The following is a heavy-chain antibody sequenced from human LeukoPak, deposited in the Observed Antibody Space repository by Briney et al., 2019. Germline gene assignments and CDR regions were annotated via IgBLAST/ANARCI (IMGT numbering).Heavy chain of an antibody. CDR2: IYYSGST. V-gene: IGHV4-61*01. Sequence: PSETLSLTCTVSGASVSSGSYYWSWIRQPPGKGLEWIGYIYYSGSTNYNPSLKSRVTISVDTSKNQFSLKLSSVTAADTAVYYCARDHCGGGDCYHNWFDPWGQGTLVTVSS. D-gene: IGHD2-21*02. CDR3: ARDHCGGGDCYHNWFDP. J-gene: IGHJ5*02. CDR1: GASVSSGSYY.